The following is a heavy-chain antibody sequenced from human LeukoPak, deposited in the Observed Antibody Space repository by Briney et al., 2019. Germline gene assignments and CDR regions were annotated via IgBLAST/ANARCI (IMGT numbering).Heavy chain of an antibody. D-gene: IGHD6-19*01. CDR3: ARDLGIAVAGVGY. Sequence: GGSLRLSCAASGFTFSSYSMNWVRQAPGKGLEWVSSISSSSSYIYYADSVKGRFTISRDNAKNSLYLQMNSRRAEDTAVYYCARDLGIAVAGVGYWGQGTLVTVSS. CDR2: ISSSSSYI. CDR1: GFTFSSYS. V-gene: IGHV3-21*01. J-gene: IGHJ4*02.